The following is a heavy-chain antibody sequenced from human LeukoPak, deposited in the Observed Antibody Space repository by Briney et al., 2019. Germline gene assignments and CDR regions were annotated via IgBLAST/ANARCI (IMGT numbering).Heavy chain of an antibody. CDR1: GGSFSGYY. V-gene: IGHV4-34*11. CDR2: VHYTGKT. Sequence: SETLSLTCAVYGGSFSGYYWSWIRQPPGKRLEWVGYVHYTGKTNYNPSLNNRATISVDMSKNQFSLTLTSVTVADTAMYYCARGYYDRSGSSNPFDSWGQGTLVTVSA. D-gene: IGHD3-22*01. J-gene: IGHJ4*02. CDR3: ARGYYDRSGSSNPFDS.